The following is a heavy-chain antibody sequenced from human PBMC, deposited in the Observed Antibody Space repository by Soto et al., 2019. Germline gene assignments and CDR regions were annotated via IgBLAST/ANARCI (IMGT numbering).Heavy chain of an antibody. V-gene: IGHV3-30*18. CDR2: ISYDGSNK. D-gene: IGHD2-2*01. CDR3: AKDLGYCSSTSGYREVWGMDV. Sequence: GGSLRLSCAASGFTFSSYGMHWVRQAPGKGLEWVAVISYDGSNKYYADSVKGRFTISRDNSKNTLYLQMNSLRAEDTAVYYCAKDLGYCSSTSGYREVWGMDVWGQGTTVTVSS. J-gene: IGHJ6*02. CDR1: GFTFSSYG.